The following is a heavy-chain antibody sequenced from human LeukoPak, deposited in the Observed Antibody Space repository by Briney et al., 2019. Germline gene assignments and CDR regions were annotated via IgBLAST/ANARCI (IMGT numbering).Heavy chain of an antibody. J-gene: IGHJ4*02. V-gene: IGHV4-59*01. CDR1: GGSISSYY. D-gene: IGHD2-2*01. Sequence: SETLSLTCTVSGGSISSYYWSWIRQPPGKGLEWIGYIYYSGSTNYNPSLKSRVTISVDTSKNQFSLKLSSVTAADTAVYYCARTEQYCSSTSCYSGLIDYWGQGTLVTVSS. CDR2: IYYSGST. CDR3: ARTEQYCSSTSCYSGLIDY.